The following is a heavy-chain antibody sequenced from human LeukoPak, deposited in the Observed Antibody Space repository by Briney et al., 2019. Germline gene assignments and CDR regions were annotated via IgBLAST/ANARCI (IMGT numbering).Heavy chain of an antibody. CDR3: ARYRVKAVAGNWFDP. Sequence: SETLSLTCTVSGGSFSNYYWSWIRQPPGKGLEWIGYIYYSGSTNYNPSLKSRVTISVDTSENQFSLKLSSVTAADTAVYYCARYRVKAVAGNWFDPWGQGTLVTVSS. V-gene: IGHV4-59*01. D-gene: IGHD6-19*01. CDR2: IYYSGST. J-gene: IGHJ5*02. CDR1: GGSFSNYY.